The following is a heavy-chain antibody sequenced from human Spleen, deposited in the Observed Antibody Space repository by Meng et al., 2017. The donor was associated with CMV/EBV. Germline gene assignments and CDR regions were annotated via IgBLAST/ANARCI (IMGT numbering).Heavy chain of an antibody. D-gene: IGHD3-10*01. CDR2: INWNGDST. Sequence: GESLKISCAASGSRFDDYGMSWVRQVPGKGLEWVSGINWNGDSTNYADSVKGRFTISRDNSKNTLYLQMNSLRAEDTALYYCAKLGDDSGTNWFDPWGQGTLVTVSS. V-gene: IGHV3-20*04. J-gene: IGHJ5*02. CDR3: AKLGDDSGTNWFDP. CDR1: GSRFDDYG.